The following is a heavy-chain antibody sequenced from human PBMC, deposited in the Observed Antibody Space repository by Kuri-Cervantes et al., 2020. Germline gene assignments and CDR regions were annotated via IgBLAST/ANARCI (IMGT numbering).Heavy chain of an antibody. CDR2: TYYRSKWYN. CDR3: ARAWFGEFGGYFDY. Sequence: SCAISGDRVYSNSAAWNWIRQSPSRGLGWLGRTYYRSKWYNDYAVSVRSRITINPDTSKNQFSLKLSSVTAADTAVYYCARAWFGEFGGYFDYWGQGTLVTVSS. J-gene: IGHJ4*02. CDR1: GDRVYSNSAA. V-gene: IGHV6-1*01. D-gene: IGHD3-10*01.